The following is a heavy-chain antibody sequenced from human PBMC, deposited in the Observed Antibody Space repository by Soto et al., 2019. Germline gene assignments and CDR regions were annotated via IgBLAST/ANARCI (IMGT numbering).Heavy chain of an antibody. V-gene: IGHV3-23*01. CDR2: ISGSGGST. J-gene: IGHJ3*02. CDR3: AKADSSCYYYDQYAFDI. CDR1: GFTFSSYA. D-gene: IGHD3-22*01. Sequence: EVQLLESGGGLVQPGGSLRLSCAASGFTFSSYAMSWVRQAPGKGLEWVSAISGSGGSTYYADSVKGRLPISRDNSKNTLYLQMNSLRAEDTAVYYCAKADSSCYYYDQYAFDIWGQGTMVTVSS.